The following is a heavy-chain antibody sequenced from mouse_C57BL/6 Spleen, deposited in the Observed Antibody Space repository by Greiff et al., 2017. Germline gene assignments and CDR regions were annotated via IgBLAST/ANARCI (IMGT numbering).Heavy chain of an antibody. CDR2: IYPGSGST. D-gene: IGHD1-1*01. J-gene: IGHJ2*01. Sequence: QVQLQQPGAELVKPGASVKMSCKASGYTFTSYWITWVKQRPGKGLEWIGDIYPGSGSTNYTEKFKSKATLTVATSSSTAYMQLSSVTSEDSAVYYWARSTTVVAFDYWGQGTTLTVSS. V-gene: IGHV1-55*01. CDR1: GYTFTSYW. CDR3: ARSTTVVAFDY.